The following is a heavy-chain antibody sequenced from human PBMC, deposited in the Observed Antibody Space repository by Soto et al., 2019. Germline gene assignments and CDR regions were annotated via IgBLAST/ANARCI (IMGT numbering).Heavy chain of an antibody. J-gene: IGHJ5*02. Sequence: LSLTCTVSGGSISSYYWSWIRQPPGKGLEWIGYIYYSGSTNYNPSLKSRVTISVDTSKNQFSLKLSSVTAADTAVYYCARGRVAAASRDWFDPWGQGTLVTSPQ. CDR1: GGSISSYY. V-gene: IGHV4-59*01. D-gene: IGHD6-13*01. CDR3: ARGRVAAASRDWFDP. CDR2: IYYSGST.